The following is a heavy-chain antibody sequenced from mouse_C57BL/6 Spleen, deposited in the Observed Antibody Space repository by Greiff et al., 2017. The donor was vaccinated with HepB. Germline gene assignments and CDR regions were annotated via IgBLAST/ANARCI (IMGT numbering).Heavy chain of an antibody. J-gene: IGHJ3*01. V-gene: IGHV5-6*01. CDR1: GFTFSSYG. CDR2: ISSGGSYT. CDR3: ARGDDYDRPAWFAY. Sequence: EVKLMESGGDLVKPGGSLKLSCAASGFTFSSYGMSWVRQTPDKRLEWVATISSGGSYTYYPDSVKGRFTISRDNAKNTLYLQMSSLKSEDTAMYYCARGDDYDRPAWFAYWGQGTLVTVSA. D-gene: IGHD2-4*01.